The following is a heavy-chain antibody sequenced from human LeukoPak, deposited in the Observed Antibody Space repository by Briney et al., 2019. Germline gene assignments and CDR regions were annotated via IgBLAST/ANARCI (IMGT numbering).Heavy chain of an antibody. CDR1: GFTFSGSA. V-gene: IGHV3-73*01. CDR2: IRSKANSYAT. J-gene: IGHJ3*02. CDR3: TRLYDTSGYDDDAFDI. Sequence: PGGSLRLSCAASGFTFSGSAMHWVRQASGKGLEWVGRIRSKANSYATAYAASVKGRFTISRDDSKNTAYLQMNSLKTEDTAVYYCTRLYDTSGYDDDAFDIWGQGTMVTVSS. D-gene: IGHD3-22*01.